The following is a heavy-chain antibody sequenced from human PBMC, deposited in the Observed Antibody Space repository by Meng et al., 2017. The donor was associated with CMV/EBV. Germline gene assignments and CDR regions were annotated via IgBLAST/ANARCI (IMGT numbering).Heavy chain of an antibody. Sequence: QVQITEGGAGLLKPSETPPRPGAVYGGSFSGYYWSWIRQPPGKGLEWIGEINHSGSTNYNPSLKSRVTISVDKSKNQFSLKLSSVTAADTAVYYCARRDYSNHYYFDYWGQGTLVTVSS. D-gene: IGHD4-11*01. CDR1: GGSFSGYY. J-gene: IGHJ4*02. CDR2: INHSGST. CDR3: ARRDYSNHYYFDY. V-gene: IGHV4-34*01.